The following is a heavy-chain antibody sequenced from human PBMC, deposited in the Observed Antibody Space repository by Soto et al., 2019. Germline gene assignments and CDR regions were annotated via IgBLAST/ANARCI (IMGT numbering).Heavy chain of an antibody. CDR1: GFSLSTHTVG. D-gene: IGHD3-9*01. CDR2: IYWDEDK. Sequence: QITLKESGPTLVKPTQTLTLTCTFSGFSLSTHTVGVAWIRQPPGKALEWLALIYWDEDKRYSPSLKSRLTNTQDTSKNQVILTTTNMDPVDTATYNCAHIVPFDYRGYNFEFWGQGILVTVSS. J-gene: IGHJ4*02. V-gene: IGHV2-5*02. CDR3: AHIVPFDYRGYNFEF.